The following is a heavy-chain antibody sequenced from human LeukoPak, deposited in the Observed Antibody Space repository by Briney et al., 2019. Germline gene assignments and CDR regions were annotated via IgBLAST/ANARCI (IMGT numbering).Heavy chain of an antibody. CDR2: ITKSGDST. V-gene: IGHV3-23*01. Sequence: PGGSLRLSCAASGFTFSAFGMNWVRQAPGKGLEWVSTITKSGDSTYNVDSVKGRFTISRDNSKNTLYLQMNSLRAEDTAKYYCTKDYCGKFCSAVWGQGTTVTVSS. CDR1: GFTFSAFG. D-gene: IGHD3-9*01. J-gene: IGHJ6*02. CDR3: TKDYCGKFCSAV.